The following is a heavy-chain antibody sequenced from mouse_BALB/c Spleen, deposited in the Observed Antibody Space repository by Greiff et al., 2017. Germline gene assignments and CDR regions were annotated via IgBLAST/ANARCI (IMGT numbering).Heavy chain of an antibody. V-gene: IGHV5-9-4*01. J-gene: IGHJ2*01. D-gene: IGHD1-1*02. Sequence: EVMLVESGGGLVKPGGSLKLSCAASGFTFSSYAMSWVRQSPEKRLEWVAEISSGGSYTYYPDTVTGRFTISRDNARNILYLQMSSLRSEDTAMYYCARRGGNPYFDYWGQGTTLTVSS. CDR3: ARRGGNPYFDY. CDR2: ISSGGSYT. CDR1: GFTFSSYA.